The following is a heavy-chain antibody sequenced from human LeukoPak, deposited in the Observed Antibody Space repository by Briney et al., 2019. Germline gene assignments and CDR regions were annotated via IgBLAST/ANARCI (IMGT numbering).Heavy chain of an antibody. CDR3: ARDGLLYGSGSDYYYGMDV. Sequence: GGSLRLSCAASGFTVSSNYMSWVRQAPGEGLEWVSVIYSGGSTYYADSVKGRFTISRDNSKNTLYLQMNSLRAEDTAVYYCARDGLLYGSGSDYYYGMDVWGQGTTVTVSS. V-gene: IGHV3-66*01. D-gene: IGHD3-10*01. CDR1: GFTVSSNY. J-gene: IGHJ6*02. CDR2: IYSGGST.